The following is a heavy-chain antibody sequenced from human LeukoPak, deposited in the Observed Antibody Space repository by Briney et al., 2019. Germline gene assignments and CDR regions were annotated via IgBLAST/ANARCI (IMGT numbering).Heavy chain of an antibody. J-gene: IGHJ4*02. CDR2: IIPIFGTA. CDR1: GGTFSRYA. D-gene: IGHD2-2*01. CDR3: ARAGVPATATGHYFDY. V-gene: IGHV1-69*13. Sequence: GASVKVSCKASGGTFSRYAISWVRQAPGQGLEWMGGIIPIFGTANYAQKFQGRGTITADESTSTAYRELSSLRSEDTAVYYCARAGVPATATGHYFDYWGQGTLVTGSS.